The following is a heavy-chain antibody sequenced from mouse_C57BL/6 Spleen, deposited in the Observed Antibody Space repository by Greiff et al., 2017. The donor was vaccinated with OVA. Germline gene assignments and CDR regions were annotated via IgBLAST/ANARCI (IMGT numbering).Heavy chain of an antibody. CDR2: ISGGGGNT. D-gene: IGHD1-1*01. Sequence: EVKLVESGGGLVKPGGSLKLSCAASGFTFSSYTMSWVRQTPEKRLEWVATISGGGGNTYYPDSVKGRFTISRDNAKNTLYLQMSSLRSEDTALYYCATYGGAMDYWGQGTSVTVSS. CDR1: GFTFSSYT. CDR3: ATYGGAMDY. V-gene: IGHV5-9*01. J-gene: IGHJ4*01.